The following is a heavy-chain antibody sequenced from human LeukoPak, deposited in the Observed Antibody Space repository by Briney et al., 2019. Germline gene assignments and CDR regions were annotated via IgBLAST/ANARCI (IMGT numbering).Heavy chain of an antibody. J-gene: IGHJ4*02. V-gene: IGHV3-48*03. CDR3: ARNGGGSDYGDYGY. CDR1: GFTFSSYE. CDR2: ISSSGSTI. Sequence: GGSLRLSCAASGFTFSSYEMNWVRQAPGKGLEWVSYISSSGSTIYYADSVKGRFTISRDNAKNSLYLQMNSLRAEDTALYYCARNGGGSDYGDYGYWGQGTLVTVSS. D-gene: IGHD4-17*01.